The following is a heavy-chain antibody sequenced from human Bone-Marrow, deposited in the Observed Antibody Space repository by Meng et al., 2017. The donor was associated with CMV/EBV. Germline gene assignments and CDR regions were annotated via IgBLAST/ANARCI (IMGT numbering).Heavy chain of an antibody. CDR3: ARLTISGFDP. V-gene: IGHV4-34*01. CDR1: GGSFSGYY. CDR2: ISHSGNT. J-gene: IGHJ5*02. D-gene: IGHD4/OR15-4a*01. Sequence: SETLSLTCTVYGGSFSGYYWNWIRQPPGKGLEWIGEISHSGNTNFNPSLKSRVTISVDTSKNQFSLKLNSVTAADTAVYYCARLTISGFDPWGQGTLVTGSS.